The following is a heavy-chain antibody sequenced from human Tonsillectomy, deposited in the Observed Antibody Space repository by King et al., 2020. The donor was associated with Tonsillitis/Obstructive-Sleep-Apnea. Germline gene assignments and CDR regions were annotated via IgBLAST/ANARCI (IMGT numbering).Heavy chain of an antibody. J-gene: IGHJ4*02. CDR3: ARVTGRDGYKVWAARPPDY. Sequence: VQLVESGGGVVQPGRSLRLSCAASGFTFSSYAMYWVRQAPGKGLEWVAVISYDGSNKYYADSVKGRFTISRDNSKNTLYLQMNSLRAEDTAVYYCARVTGRDGYKVWAARPPDYWGQGTLVTVSS. D-gene: IGHD5-24*01. CDR2: ISYDGSNK. CDR1: GFTFSSYA. V-gene: IGHV3-30*04.